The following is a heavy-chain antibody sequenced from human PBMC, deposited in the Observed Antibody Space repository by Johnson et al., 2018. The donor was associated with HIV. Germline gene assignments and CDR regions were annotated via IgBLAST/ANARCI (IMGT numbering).Heavy chain of an antibody. D-gene: IGHD6-6*01. CDR1: GFTVSSNY. J-gene: IGHJ3*02. V-gene: IGHV3-53*01. CDR2: IYSGGST. Sequence: VQLVESGGGLIQPGGSLRLSCVVSGFTVSSNYMSWVRQAPGKGLEWVSVIYSGGSTYYADSVKGRFTISRDNSKNTLYLQMNSLRAEDTAVYCCAREDSSSPAAAFDIWGQGTMVTVSS. CDR3: AREDSSSPAAAFDI.